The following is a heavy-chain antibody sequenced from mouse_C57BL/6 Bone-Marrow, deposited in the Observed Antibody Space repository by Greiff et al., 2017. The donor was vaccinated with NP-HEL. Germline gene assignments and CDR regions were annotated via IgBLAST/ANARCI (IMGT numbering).Heavy chain of an antibody. Sequence: EVQGVESGGGLVQPGGSLKLSCAASGFTFSDYYMYWVRQTPEKRLEWVAYISNGGGSTYYPDTVKGRFTISRDNAKNTLYLQMSRLKSEDTAMYYCARGTAQATYPDYWGQGTTLTVSS. V-gene: IGHV5-12*01. CDR1: GFTFSDYY. D-gene: IGHD3-2*02. J-gene: IGHJ2*01. CDR2: ISNGGGST. CDR3: ARGTAQATYPDY.